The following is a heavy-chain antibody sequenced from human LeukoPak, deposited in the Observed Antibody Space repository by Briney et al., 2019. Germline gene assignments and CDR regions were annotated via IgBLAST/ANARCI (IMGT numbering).Heavy chain of an antibody. CDR2: ISWDGRNM. Sequence: PGGSLRLSCAASGFSLDDYAMHWVRQAPGQGLDWVSGISWDGRNMAYAASVKGRFTISRDNAQNSLYLQMYSLKIEDTAFYYCIKDMGFDLLKDAFDLWGQGMLVTVSS. CDR1: GFSLDDYA. J-gene: IGHJ3*01. D-gene: IGHD1-26*01. V-gene: IGHV3-9*01. CDR3: IKDMGFDLLKDAFDL.